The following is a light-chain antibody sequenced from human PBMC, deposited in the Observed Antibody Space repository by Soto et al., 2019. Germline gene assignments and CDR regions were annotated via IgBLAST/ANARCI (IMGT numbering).Light chain of an antibody. CDR1: QSVTSNY. CDR2: VAS. V-gene: IGKV3-20*01. Sequence: EIVLTKSPGTLSLSPGERATLSCRASQSVTSNYLAWYQQNTGQAHRLLIYVASNRAPGIPDRFSGSGSGTDFTLTISRLEPEDCALYYCQRYANSRTFGQGTKVEI. J-gene: IGKJ1*01. CDR3: QRYANSRT.